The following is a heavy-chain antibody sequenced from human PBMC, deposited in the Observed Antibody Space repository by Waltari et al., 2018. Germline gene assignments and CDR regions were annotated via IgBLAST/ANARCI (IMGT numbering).Heavy chain of an antibody. V-gene: IGHV1-3*01. CDR3: ARGGAVAGTDYYYYGMDV. J-gene: IGHJ6*02. CDR1: GYTFTSYA. D-gene: IGHD6-19*01. CDR2: INAGNGKT. Sequence: QVQLVQSGAEVKKPGASVKVSCKASGYTFTSYAMHWVRQAPGQRLEWMGWINAGNGKTKYSQKFQGRVTITRETSASTAYMELSSLRSEDTAVYYCARGGAVAGTDYYYYGMDVWGQGTTVTVSS.